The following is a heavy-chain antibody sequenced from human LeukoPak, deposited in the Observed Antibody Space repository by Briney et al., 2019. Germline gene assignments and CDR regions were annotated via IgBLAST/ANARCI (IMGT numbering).Heavy chain of an antibody. D-gene: IGHD2/OR15-2a*01. CDR2: IKTKSDGGTT. Sequence: GGSLRLSCTASGSTFSNAWLSWVRQAPGKGLECIGRIKTKSDGGTTDYTAPVKGRFTISRDDSENTPYLQMNSLETEDTAVYYCTISGIWSTYGMDVWGQGTTVTVSS. CDR1: GSTFSNAW. CDR3: TISGIWSTYGMDV. V-gene: IGHV3-15*01. J-gene: IGHJ6*02.